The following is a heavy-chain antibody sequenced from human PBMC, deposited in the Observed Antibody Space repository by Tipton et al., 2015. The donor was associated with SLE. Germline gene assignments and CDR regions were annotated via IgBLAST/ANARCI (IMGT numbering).Heavy chain of an antibody. V-gene: IGHV3-30*04. J-gene: IGHJ4*02. CDR3: ASTHDGGRDY. Sequence: SLRLSCAASGFTFSRFAMSWVRQAPGKGLEWGAVISYDGSDKYYADSVKGRVTISRDNSKNTLYLQRNSLSAEDTAVYYFASTHDGGRDYWGQGTLVTVSS. CDR1: GFTFSRFA. D-gene: IGHD1-1*01. CDR2: ISYDGSDK.